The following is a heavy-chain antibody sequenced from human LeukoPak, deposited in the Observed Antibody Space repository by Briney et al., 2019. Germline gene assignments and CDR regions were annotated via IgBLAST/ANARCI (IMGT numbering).Heavy chain of an antibody. D-gene: IGHD3-22*01. CDR2: ISYDGSDK. Sequence: GRSLRPSCAASGFTFSSYAMHWVRQAPGKGLEWVAVISYDGSDKYYADSVKGRFTISRDNSKNTLYLQMNSLRAEDTAVYYCAKDSDGVTMIVGYFDYWGQGTLVTVSS. CDR3: AKDSDGVTMIVGYFDY. CDR1: GFTFSSYA. J-gene: IGHJ4*02. V-gene: IGHV3-30*04.